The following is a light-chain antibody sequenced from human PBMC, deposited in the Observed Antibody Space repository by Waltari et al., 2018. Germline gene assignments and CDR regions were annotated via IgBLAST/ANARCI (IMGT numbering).Light chain of an antibody. Sequence: QSALTQPASVSGSPGQSITISCTGTSDDVGAYNYVSWYQQHPGLAPKPRIYEVNKRPFGIPRRCSVPKSGNTASLTIAGLQADDESHYYCTSYRSSSTPVVFGGGTKLTVL. CDR1: SDDVGAYNY. CDR2: EVN. V-gene: IGLV2-14*01. CDR3: TSYRSSSTPVV. J-gene: IGLJ2*01.